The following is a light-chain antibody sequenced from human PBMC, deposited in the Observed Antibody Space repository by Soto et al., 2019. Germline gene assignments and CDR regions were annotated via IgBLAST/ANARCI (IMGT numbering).Light chain of an antibody. CDR1: QSISSW. J-gene: IGKJ1*01. V-gene: IGKV1-5*03. CDR3: QQYNSYPLT. Sequence: DIQMTQSPSTLSASVGDRVTITCRASQSISSWLAWYQQKQGKAPKVLICKASSLESGVPSRFSGSGSGTEFTLTISSLQPDDFATYYCQQYNSYPLTFGQGTKVEIK. CDR2: KAS.